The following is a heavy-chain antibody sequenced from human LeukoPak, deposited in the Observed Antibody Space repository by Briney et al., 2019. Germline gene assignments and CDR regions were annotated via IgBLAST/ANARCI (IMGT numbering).Heavy chain of an antibody. CDR3: ARYSSRYCSGGSCPRANFDY. V-gene: IGHV4-34*01. J-gene: IGHJ4*02. D-gene: IGHD2-15*01. Sequence: SETLSLTCAVYGGSFSGYYWSWIRQPPGKGLEWIGEINHSGSTNYNPSLKSRVTISVDTSKNQFSLKLSSVTAAGTAVYYCARYSSRYCSGGSCPRANFDYWGQGTLVTVSS. CDR2: INHSGST. CDR1: GGSFSGYY.